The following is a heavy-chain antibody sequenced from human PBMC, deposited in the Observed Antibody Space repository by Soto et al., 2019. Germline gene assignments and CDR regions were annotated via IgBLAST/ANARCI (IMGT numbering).Heavy chain of an antibody. CDR2: ISAYNGNT. D-gene: IGHD3-3*01. CDR1: GYTFTSYG. V-gene: IGHV1-18*01. J-gene: IGHJ6*02. Sequence: ASVKVSCKASGYTFTSYGISWVRQAPGQGLEWMGWISAYNGNTNYAQKLQGRVTMTTDTSTSTAYMELRSLRSDDTAVYYCARSTYYDFWSGYYTGYYGMDFWGQGIMVTVSS. CDR3: ARSTYYDFWSGYYTGYYGMDF.